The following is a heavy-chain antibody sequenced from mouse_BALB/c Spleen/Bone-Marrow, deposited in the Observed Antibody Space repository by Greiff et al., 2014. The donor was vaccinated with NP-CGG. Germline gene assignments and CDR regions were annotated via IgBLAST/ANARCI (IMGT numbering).Heavy chain of an antibody. CDR2: IWAGGST. J-gene: IGHJ2*01. CDR1: RFSLTGYG. D-gene: IGHD4-1*01. Sequence: VKLMESGPGLVAPSQSLSITCTVSRFSLTGYGVHWVRQPPGKGLEWLGVIWAGGSTDYNSALMSRLSINKDNSKSQVFLKMNSLQTDDTAMYYCARERDLTLDYWGQGTTLTVSS. V-gene: IGHV2-9*02. CDR3: ARERDLTLDY.